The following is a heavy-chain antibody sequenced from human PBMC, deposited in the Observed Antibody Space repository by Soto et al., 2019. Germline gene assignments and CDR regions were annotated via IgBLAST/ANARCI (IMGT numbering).Heavy chain of an antibody. Sequence: EVQLLGSGGGLVQPGGSLRLSCAASGFTYTNYAMSWVRQAPGKGLDWVSAVRGSGSFTYYADSVKGRFTISRDNSKNTLFLQMNSLRAEDTAIYYCVQDSIKGAYGYWGQGTLVIVSS. CDR2: VRGSGSFT. V-gene: IGHV3-23*01. CDR3: VQDSIKGAYGY. CDR1: GFTYTNYA. D-gene: IGHD3-16*01. J-gene: IGHJ4*02.